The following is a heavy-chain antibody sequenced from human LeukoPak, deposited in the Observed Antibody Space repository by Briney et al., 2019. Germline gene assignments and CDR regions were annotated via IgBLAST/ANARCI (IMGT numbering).Heavy chain of an antibody. Sequence: PGESLRLSCAASRFXFSGYTINWVRQAPGQGLEWVSPINGGSTYIYYADSLKGRCTVSRDNAKSSVSLQMNSLGAEDTSVYYCVREGRFLDYWGQGTLVTVSS. D-gene: IGHD3-3*01. CDR1: RFXFSGYT. CDR3: VREGRFLDY. J-gene: IGHJ4*02. CDR2: INGGSTYI. V-gene: IGHV3-21*01.